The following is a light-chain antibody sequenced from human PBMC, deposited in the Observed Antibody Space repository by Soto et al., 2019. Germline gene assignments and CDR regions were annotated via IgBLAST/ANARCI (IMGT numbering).Light chain of an antibody. V-gene: IGKV4-1*01. Sequence: DIVMTQSPDSLAVSLGERATINCKSSQSVLYSSNNKNYLSWYQQRPGQPPKLLIYWASTRESGVPDRFSGSGSGTDFTLTISSLEPEDFAVYYCHQYGLVPRHPFGQGTKLEIK. J-gene: IGKJ2*01. CDR2: WAS. CDR1: QSVLYSSNNKNY. CDR3: HQYGLVPRHP.